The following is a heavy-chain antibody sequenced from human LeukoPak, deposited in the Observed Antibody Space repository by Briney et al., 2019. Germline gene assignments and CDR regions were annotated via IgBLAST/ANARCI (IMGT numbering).Heavy chain of an antibody. CDR2: ISYDGSNK. J-gene: IGHJ4*02. CDR3: AKKSYDFWSGLDY. D-gene: IGHD3-3*01. Sequence: PGGSLRLSCAASGFTFSSYAMHWVRQAPGKGLEWVAVISYDGSNKYYADSVKGRFTISRDNSKNTLYLQMNSLRAEDTAVYYCAKKSYDFWSGLDYWGQGTLVTVSS. V-gene: IGHV3-30-3*02. CDR1: GFTFSSYA.